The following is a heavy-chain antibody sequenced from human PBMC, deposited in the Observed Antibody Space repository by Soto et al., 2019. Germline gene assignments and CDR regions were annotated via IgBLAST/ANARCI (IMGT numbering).Heavy chain of an antibody. D-gene: IGHD6-13*01. CDR3: AKDSDAGPYFFDC. V-gene: IGHV3-23*01. CDR1: GLSFSYYA. CDR2: ISGGGGST. Sequence: GGSLRLSCSASGLSFSYYAMSWVRQAPGKGLEWVSRISGGGGSTYYADSVKGRFTISRDNSKNTLYLQMDSLRAEDTAVYYCAKDSDAGPYFFDCWGQGSLVTVSS. J-gene: IGHJ4*02.